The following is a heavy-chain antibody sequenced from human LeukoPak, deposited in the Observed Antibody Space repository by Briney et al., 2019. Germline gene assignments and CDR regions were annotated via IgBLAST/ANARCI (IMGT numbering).Heavy chain of an antibody. CDR3: ARESSRVTIFDEPYYMDV. V-gene: IGHV4-31*03. J-gene: IGHJ6*03. CDR2: IYYSGST. CDR1: GGSISSGGYY. D-gene: IGHD3-3*01. Sequence: SETLSLTCTVSGGSISSGGYYWSWIRQHPGKGLEWIGYIYYSGSTYYNPSLKSRVTISVDTSKNQFSLKLSSVTAADTAVYYCARESSRVTIFDEPYYMDVWGKGTTVTVSS.